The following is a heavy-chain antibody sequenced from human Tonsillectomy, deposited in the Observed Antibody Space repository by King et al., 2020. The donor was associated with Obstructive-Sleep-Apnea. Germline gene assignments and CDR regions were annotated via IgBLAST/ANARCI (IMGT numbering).Heavy chain of an antibody. CDR3: ARHRYYYYGMDV. CDR1: GGSISTYY. V-gene: IGHV4-59*08. Sequence: VQLQESGPGLVKPSETLSLTCNVSGGSISTYYWSWIRQPPGEGLEWIWYIYYSGSTSYNPSLKSRVIISVDTSKNQFSLRLSSVTAADTAVYYCARHRYYYYGMDVWGQGTTVTVSS. J-gene: IGHJ6*02. CDR2: IYYSGST.